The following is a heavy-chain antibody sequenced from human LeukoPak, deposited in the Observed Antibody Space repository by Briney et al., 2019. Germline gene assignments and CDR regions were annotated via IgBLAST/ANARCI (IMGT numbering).Heavy chain of an antibody. CDR1: GGSFSGYY. Sequence: PSETLSLTCAVYGGSFSGYYWSWIRQPPGKGLEWIGEINHSGSTNYNPSLKSRVTISVDTSKNQFSLKLSSVTAADTAVYYCARHAINYYGSGSTLGDYYYYYMDVWGKGTTVTISS. CDR2: INHSGST. J-gene: IGHJ6*03. V-gene: IGHV4-34*01. D-gene: IGHD3-10*01. CDR3: ARHAINYYGSGSTLGDYYYYYMDV.